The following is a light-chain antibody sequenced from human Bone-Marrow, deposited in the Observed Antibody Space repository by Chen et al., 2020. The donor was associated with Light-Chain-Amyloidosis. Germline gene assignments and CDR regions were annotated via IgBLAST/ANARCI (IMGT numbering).Light chain of an antibody. Sequence: QSARPKPPPWSGPPGRPITTSATGTSSDVGGDNHVSWYQQHPDKAPKLMIYEVTNRPSWVPDRFSGSKSDNTASLTISGLQTEDEADYFCSSYTITNTLVFGSGTRVTVL. CDR3: SSYTITNTLV. V-gene: IGLV2-14*01. CDR2: EVT. J-gene: IGLJ1*01. CDR1: SSDVGGDNH.